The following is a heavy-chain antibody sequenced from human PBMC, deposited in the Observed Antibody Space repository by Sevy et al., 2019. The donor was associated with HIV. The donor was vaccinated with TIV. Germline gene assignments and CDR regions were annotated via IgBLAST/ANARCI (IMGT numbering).Heavy chain of an antibody. Sequence: GGSLRLSCAASGFTFSSYAMHWVRQAPGKGLEWVAVISYDGSNKYYADSVKGRFTISRDNSKNTLYLQMNSLRAEDTAVYYCARGSFITMVRGVIISISEDYYYGMDVWGQGTTVTVSS. CDR3: ARGSFITMVRGVIISISEDYYYGMDV. V-gene: IGHV3-30-3*01. J-gene: IGHJ6*02. CDR1: GFTFSSYA. CDR2: ISYDGSNK. D-gene: IGHD3-10*01.